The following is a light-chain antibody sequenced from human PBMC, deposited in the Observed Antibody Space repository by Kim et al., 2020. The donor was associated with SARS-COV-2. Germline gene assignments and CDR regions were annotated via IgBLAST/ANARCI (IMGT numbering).Light chain of an antibody. V-gene: IGKV3-15*01. Sequence: SPGERATLSCRASQSVGTNLAWYQQKPGQPPRLLIYDAFIRAIGVPARFSGSGSGTEFTLTISSLQSEDFAIYHCQQYNQWLAPSFGGGTKVDIK. CDR2: DAF. J-gene: IGKJ4*01. CDR1: QSVGTN. CDR3: QQYNQWLAPS.